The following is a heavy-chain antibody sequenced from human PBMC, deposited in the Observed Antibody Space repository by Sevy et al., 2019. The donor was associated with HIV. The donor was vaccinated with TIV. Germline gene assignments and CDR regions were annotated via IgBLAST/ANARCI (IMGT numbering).Heavy chain of an antibody. CDR2: IHQSGST. CDR1: GASFSDYY. CDR3: TRVGGFYDKGFDS. V-gene: IGHV4-34*01. J-gene: IGHJ4*02. D-gene: IGHD3-22*01. Sequence: SETLSLTCSVFGASFSDYYWGWIRQPPGKGLEWIGEIHQSGSTNYNPSLRSRVIISVDRSKNQFSLNLRSVTAADTAVYFCTRVGGFYDKGFDSWGQGTLVTVSS.